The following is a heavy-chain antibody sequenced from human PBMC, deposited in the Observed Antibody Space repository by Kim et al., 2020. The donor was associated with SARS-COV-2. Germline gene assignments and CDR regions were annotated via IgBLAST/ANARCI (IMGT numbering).Heavy chain of an antibody. V-gene: IGHV4-61*02. CDR2: IYTSGST. D-gene: IGHD6-13*01. CDR1: GGSISSGSYY. Sequence: SETLSLTCTVSGGSISSGSYYWNWIRQPAGKGLEWIGRIYTSGSTNYNPSLKSRFTISVDTSKNQFSLKLSSVTAADTAVYYCAIARVAGVWSSTGYSEYSHHWGKGTLVTVSS. CDR3: AIARVAGVWSSTGYSEYSHH. J-gene: IGHJ1*01.